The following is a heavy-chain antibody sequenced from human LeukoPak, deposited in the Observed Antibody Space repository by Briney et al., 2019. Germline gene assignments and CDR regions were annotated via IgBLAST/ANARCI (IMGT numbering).Heavy chain of an antibody. D-gene: IGHD2/OR15-2a*01. V-gene: IGHV1-2*02. J-gene: IGHJ4*02. Sequence: ASVKVSCKASGYTFTGYYMHWVRQARGQGLEWMGWINPNSWGTNYAQKFQGRVTMTRDTSISTVYMELSRLRSDDTAVYYCARDYTHLLSGSPGEYYFAYWGQGTLVTVSS. CDR3: ARDYTHLLSGSPGEYYFAY. CDR1: GYTFTGYY. CDR2: INPNSWGT.